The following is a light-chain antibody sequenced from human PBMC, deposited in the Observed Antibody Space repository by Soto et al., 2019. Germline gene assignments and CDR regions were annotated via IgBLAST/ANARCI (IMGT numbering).Light chain of an antibody. Sequence: QSVLTQPPSVSAAPGQMVTISCSGSSSSIGSNYASWYQQLPGTAPKLLIYENNKRPSGIPDRFSGSKSGTSATLGIAGLQTGDEADYYCGTWDSSLSVYVLGTGIKVTVL. CDR1: SSSIGSNY. J-gene: IGLJ1*01. V-gene: IGLV1-51*01. CDR2: ENN. CDR3: GTWDSSLSVYV.